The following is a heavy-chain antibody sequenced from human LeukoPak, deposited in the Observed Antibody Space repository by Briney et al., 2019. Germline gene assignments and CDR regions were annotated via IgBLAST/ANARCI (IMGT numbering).Heavy chain of an antibody. CDR1: GFTFSSYS. D-gene: IGHD3-9*01. V-gene: IGHV3-48*01. CDR2: ISSSSSTI. Sequence: PGGSLRLSCAASGFTFSSYSMNWVRQAPGKGLEWVSYISSSSSTIYYADSVKGRFTISRDNAKNSLYLQMNSLRAEDTAVYYCARDTRDFDWLLDYWGQGTLVTVSS. J-gene: IGHJ4*02. CDR3: ARDTRDFDWLLDY.